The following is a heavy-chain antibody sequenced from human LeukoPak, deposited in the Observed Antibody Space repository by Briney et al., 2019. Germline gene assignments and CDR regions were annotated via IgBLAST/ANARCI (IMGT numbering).Heavy chain of an antibody. Sequence: PGGSLRLSCAASGFTVSSNYMSWVRQAPGKGLEWVSYIGGSGTTIYYADSVKGRFTISRDNAKNSLYLQMNSLRAEDTAVYYCARDLRRTFDYWGQGTLVTVSS. J-gene: IGHJ4*02. CDR1: GFTVSSNY. D-gene: IGHD3-3*01. CDR3: ARDLRRTFDY. V-gene: IGHV3-11*04. CDR2: IGGSGTTI.